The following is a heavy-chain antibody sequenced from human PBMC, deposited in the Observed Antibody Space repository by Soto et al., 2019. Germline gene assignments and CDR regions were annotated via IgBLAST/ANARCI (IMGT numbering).Heavy chain of an antibody. CDR1: GGSFSGYY. CDR2: MKTSGSS. J-gene: IGHJ5*02. Sequence: QVQLQQWGAGLLKPSETLSLTCAVYGGSFSGYYWTWIRQPPGKGLEWIGEMKTSGSSNYNPSLKSRVTISVDTPKNQFSLKMTSVTAADTAVYYCAKGGGSLWSWGQGILVTVSS. D-gene: IGHD3-10*01. CDR3: AKGGGSLWS. V-gene: IGHV4-34*01.